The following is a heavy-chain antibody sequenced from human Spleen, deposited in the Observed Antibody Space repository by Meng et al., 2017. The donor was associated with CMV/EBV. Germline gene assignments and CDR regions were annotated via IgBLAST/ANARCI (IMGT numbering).Heavy chain of an antibody. CDR1: GASVSSSTHY. CDR2: FYYSAST. J-gene: IGHJ4*02. V-gene: IGHV4-39*07. CDR3: AATSGSLAYFGS. D-gene: IGHD5-12*01. Sequence: GSLRLSCAVSGASVSSSTHYWGWIRQPPGKGLEWIGTFYYSASTYYNPSLKSRITIADDTSKNQFSLKLSSVTAADTAVYYCAATSGSLAYFGSWGQGTLGTVSS.